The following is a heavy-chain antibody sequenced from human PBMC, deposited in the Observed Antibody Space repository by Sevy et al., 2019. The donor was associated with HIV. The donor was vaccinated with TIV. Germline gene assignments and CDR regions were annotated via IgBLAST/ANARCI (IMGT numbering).Heavy chain of an antibody. J-gene: IGHJ2*01. V-gene: IGHV3-48*03. CDR2: ISSSGSTI. D-gene: IGHD6-13*01. CDR1: GFTFSSYE. Sequence: GGSLRLSCAASGFTFSSYEMNWVRQAPGKGLEWVSYISSSGSTIYYADSVKGRFTISRENAKNSLYLQMNSLRAEDTAVYYCARDYSYSSSLFKTNGNWYFDLWGRGTLVTVSS. CDR3: ARDYSYSSSLFKTNGNWYFDL.